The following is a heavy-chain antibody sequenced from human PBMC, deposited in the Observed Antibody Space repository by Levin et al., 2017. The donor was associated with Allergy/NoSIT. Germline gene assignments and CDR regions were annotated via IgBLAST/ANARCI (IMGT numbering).Heavy chain of an antibody. Sequence: LSLPCAASGFTFSNYAMHWVRQAPGKGLEYVSAIGTNGGSTYYANSVKGRFTISRDNSKNTLYLQMGSLRAEDMAVYYCARYLPGDSSGYDIWGQGTMVTVSS. CDR1: GFTFSNYA. J-gene: IGHJ3*02. V-gene: IGHV3-64*01. D-gene: IGHD3-22*01. CDR2: IGTNGGST. CDR3: ARYLPGDSSGYDI.